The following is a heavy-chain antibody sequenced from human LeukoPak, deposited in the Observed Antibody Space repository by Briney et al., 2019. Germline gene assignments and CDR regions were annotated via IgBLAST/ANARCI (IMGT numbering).Heavy chain of an antibody. CDR1: GFSLSSRGMG. CDR2: IDWDGDK. CDR3: ARIRVYYGDYSFDH. D-gene: IGHD4-17*01. J-gene: IGHJ4*02. Sequence: SGPALAKPTETFTFTCTFSGFSLSSRGMGVSWVRQPPVKALEWLARIDWDGDKYYSTSLKTRLTISRDTSKNQVVLTMTNMDPMDTATYYCARIRVYYGDYSFDHWGQGTLVTVSS. V-gene: IGHV2-70*11.